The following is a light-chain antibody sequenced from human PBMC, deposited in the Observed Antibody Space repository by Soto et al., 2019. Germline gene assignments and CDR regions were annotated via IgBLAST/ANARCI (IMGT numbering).Light chain of an antibody. CDR3: QQYGTSSWT. CDR2: GAF. J-gene: IGKJ1*01. V-gene: IGKV3-20*01. CDR1: QSISGTY. Sequence: DTVLTQSPGTLSLTSWERATLSCRASQSISGTYLAWYQQKPGQAPRLLIYGAFIRATGIPDRFSGSGSGTGFTLTISRLEPEDFVVYYCQQYGTSSWTFGQGTKVDIK.